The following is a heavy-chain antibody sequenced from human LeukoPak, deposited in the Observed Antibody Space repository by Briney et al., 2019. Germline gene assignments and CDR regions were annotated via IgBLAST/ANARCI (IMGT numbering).Heavy chain of an antibody. V-gene: IGHV3-23*01. CDR3: AKVRGGWYYFDY. CDR1: GFTFSSYA. Sequence: SGRSLRLSCAASGFTFSSYAMSWVRQAPGKGLEWVSAISGSGGSTYYADSVKGRFTISRDNSKNTLYLQMNSLRAEDTAVYYCAKVRGGWYYFDYWGQGTLVTVSS. CDR2: ISGSGGST. D-gene: IGHD6-19*01. J-gene: IGHJ4*02.